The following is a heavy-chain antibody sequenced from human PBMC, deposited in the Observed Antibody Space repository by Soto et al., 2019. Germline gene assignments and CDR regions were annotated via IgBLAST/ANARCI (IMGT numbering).Heavy chain of an antibody. CDR3: ARTYSSGWYTTPFDY. CDR1: GFSLSTSGMC. J-gene: IGHJ4*02. V-gene: IGHV2-70*01. Sequence: GSAPTLVNPTQTLTLTCTFSGFSLSTSGMCVSWIRQPPGKALEWLALIDWDDDKYYSTSLKTRLTISKDTSKNQVVLTMTNMDPVDTATYYCARTYSSGWYTTPFDYWGQGTLVTVSS. CDR2: IDWDDDK. D-gene: IGHD6-19*01.